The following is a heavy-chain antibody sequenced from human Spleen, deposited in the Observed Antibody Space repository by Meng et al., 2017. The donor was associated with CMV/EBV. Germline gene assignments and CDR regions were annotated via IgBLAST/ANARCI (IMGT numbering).Heavy chain of an antibody. V-gene: IGHV1-18*01. CDR3: AAGAGWLQGDY. D-gene: IGHD5-24*01. CDR1: GYNFDIYG. CDR2: VSAENGNT. J-gene: IGHJ4*02. Sequence: QIQLVQSGPELRRPGASVKVSCKASGYNFDIYGITWVRQAPGQGLEWVGWVSAENGNTNYAQKLQGRVTMTTDTSTSTAYMELRSLRSDDTAVYYCAAGAGWLQGDYWGQGTLVTVSS.